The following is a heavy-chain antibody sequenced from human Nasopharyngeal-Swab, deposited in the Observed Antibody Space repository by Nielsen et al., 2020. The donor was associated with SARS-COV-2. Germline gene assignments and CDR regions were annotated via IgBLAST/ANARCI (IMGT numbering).Heavy chain of an antibody. V-gene: IGHV5-51*01. CDR1: GYSFTSYW. CDR3: ARVFVVVPAAIGLSGWFDP. Sequence: GESLKISCKGSGYSFTSYWIGWVRQMPGKGLEWMGIIYPGDSDTRYSPSFQGQVTISADKSISTAYLQWSSLKASDTAIYYCARVFVVVPAAIGLSGWFDPWGQGTLVTVSS. J-gene: IGHJ5*02. D-gene: IGHD2-2*01. CDR2: IYPGDSDT.